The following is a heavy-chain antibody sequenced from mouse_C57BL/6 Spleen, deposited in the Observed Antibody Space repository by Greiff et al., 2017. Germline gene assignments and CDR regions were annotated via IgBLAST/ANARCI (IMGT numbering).Heavy chain of an antibody. CDR1: GYTFTSYW. CDR2: IYPYDSET. D-gene: IGHD2-4*01. J-gene: IGHJ3*01. CDR3: ARSEYDYDVGFAY. Sequence: QVQLQQPGAELVRPGSSVKLSCKASGYTFTSYWMDWVKQRPGQGLEWIGNIYPYDSETHYNQKFKDKATLTVDKSSSTAYMQLSSLTSEDSAVYYCARSEYDYDVGFAYWGQGTLVTVSA. V-gene: IGHV1-61*01.